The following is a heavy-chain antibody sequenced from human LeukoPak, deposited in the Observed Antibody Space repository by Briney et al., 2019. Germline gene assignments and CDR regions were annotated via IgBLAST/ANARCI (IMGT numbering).Heavy chain of an antibody. V-gene: IGHV3-23*01. J-gene: IGHJ4*02. D-gene: IGHD1-26*01. Sequence: PGGSLRLSCAASGFTFSSYAMSWVRQAPGKGLEWVSDINGSGGTTYYADSVKGRFTISRDNSENTLYLQMNSLRAEDTAVYYCVKLREWELPDLFDYWGQGTLVTVSS. CDR1: GFTFSSYA. CDR3: VKLREWELPDLFDY. CDR2: INGSGGTT.